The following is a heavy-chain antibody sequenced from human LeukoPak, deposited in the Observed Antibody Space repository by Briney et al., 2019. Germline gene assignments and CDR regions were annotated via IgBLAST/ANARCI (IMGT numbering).Heavy chain of an antibody. CDR2: ISPGGDRT. D-gene: IGHD4-23*01. Sequence: QPGGSLRLSCAASGFTVSSTYMSWVRQAPGKGLEWVSAISPGGDRTYYADSVKGRFAISRDNSKNTLYLQMHSLRAEDTAVYYCAKSVTADPWGQGTLVTVSS. CDR1: GFTVSSTY. CDR3: AKSVTADP. V-gene: IGHV3-23*01. J-gene: IGHJ5*02.